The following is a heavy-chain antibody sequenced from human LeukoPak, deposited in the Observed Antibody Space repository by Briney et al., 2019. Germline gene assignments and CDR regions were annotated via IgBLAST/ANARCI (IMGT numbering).Heavy chain of an antibody. J-gene: IGHJ3*02. CDR2: ISPNSGGT. D-gene: IGHD1-26*01. V-gene: IGHV1-2*02. Sequence: ASVKVSCKASGYTFTGYYMHWVRQAPGQGLEWMGWISPNSGGTNYAQKFQGRVTMTRDTSISTAYMELSRLRSDDTAVYYCARERGSYGAFDIWGQGTMVTVSS. CDR1: GYTFTGYY. CDR3: ARERGSYGAFDI.